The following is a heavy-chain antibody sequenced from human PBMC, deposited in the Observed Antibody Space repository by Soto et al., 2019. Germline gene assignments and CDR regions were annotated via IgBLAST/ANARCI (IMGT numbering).Heavy chain of an antibody. V-gene: IGHV3-30*18. CDR2: ISNDGSDK. CDR1: GFTFNNYG. Sequence: QVQLVESGGGVVQPGRSLRLSCAASGFTFNNYGMHWVRQAPGKGLEWVATISNDGSDKYYADSVKGRLTISRDNSKNTVYLQMNSLRAEDTAVYYCAKDQGIAAAHGIDWGQGTMVPVSS. D-gene: IGHD6-13*01. J-gene: IGHJ3*01. CDR3: AKDQGIAAAHGID.